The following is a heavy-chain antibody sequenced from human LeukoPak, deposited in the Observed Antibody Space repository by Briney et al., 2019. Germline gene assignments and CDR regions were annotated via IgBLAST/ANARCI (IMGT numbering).Heavy chain of an antibody. CDR2: ISYDGSNK. V-gene: IGHV3-33*08. Sequence: GGSLRLSCAASGFNFNDYAMHWVRQAPGKGLEWMADISYDGSNKYHADSVKGRFTISRDNSKNTLYLQMNSLRVEDTAVYYCARGASIAAAGTGEKSNWFDPWGQGTLVTVSS. CDR1: GFNFNDYA. J-gene: IGHJ5*02. CDR3: ARGASIAAAGTGEKSNWFDP. D-gene: IGHD6-13*01.